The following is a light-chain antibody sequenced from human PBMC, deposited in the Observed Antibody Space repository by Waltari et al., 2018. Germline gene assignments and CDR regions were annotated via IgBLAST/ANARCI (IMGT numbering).Light chain of an antibody. CDR3: QQRSSLPIT. CDR2: DAS. Sequence: EIVLTQSPATLSLSPGERATLSCRASQSMSSYLAWYQQKPGQAPKLLIYDASNRATGIPARFSGSGSWTDFTLTIPSLEPEDFAVYYCQQRSSLPITFGQGTRLDIK. J-gene: IGKJ5*01. V-gene: IGKV3-11*01. CDR1: QSMSSY.